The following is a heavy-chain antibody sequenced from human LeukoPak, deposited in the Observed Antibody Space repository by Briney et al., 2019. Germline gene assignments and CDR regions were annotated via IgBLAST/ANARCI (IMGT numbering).Heavy chain of an antibody. V-gene: IGHV3-49*04. CDR1: GFTFGDYA. Sequence: GGSLRLSCTASGFTFGDYAMSWVRQAPGKGLEWVGFLRSKAYGGTTEYAASVEGRFTISRDDSKSIAYLQMNSLKTEDTAVYYCTREGSAFDIWGQGTMVTVSS. CDR3: TREGSAFDI. CDR2: LRSKAYGGTT. D-gene: IGHD3-10*01. J-gene: IGHJ3*02.